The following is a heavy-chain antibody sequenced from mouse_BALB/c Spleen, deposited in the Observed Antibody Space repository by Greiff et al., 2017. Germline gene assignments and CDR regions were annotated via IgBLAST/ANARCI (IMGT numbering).Heavy chain of an antibody. V-gene: IGHV1-7*01. CDR3: AREGGKGDMDD. D-gene: IGHD2-1*01. CDR1: GYTFTSYW. CDR2: ISPSTGYT. Sequence: QVQLQQSGADLAKPAPSVSMSCTASGYTFTSYWLHWVQQWPGQGLEWIGYISPSTGYTEYHQKFKGKATLTAAKSSRKAYMQLSSLTAEDSAVYYCAREGGKGDMDDWGEGTSVTVSS. J-gene: IGHJ4*01.